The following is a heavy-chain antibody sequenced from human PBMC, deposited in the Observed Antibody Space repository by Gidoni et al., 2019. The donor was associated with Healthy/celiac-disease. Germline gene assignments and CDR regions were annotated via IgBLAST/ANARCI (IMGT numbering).Heavy chain of an antibody. V-gene: IGHV3-23*01. CDR1: GFTFSSYA. J-gene: IGHJ4*02. CDR3: AKDPLRYFDWSPYDY. D-gene: IGHD3-9*01. CDR2: ISGSGGST. Sequence: EVQLLESGGGLVQPGGSLTLSCAAPGFTFSSYAMSWVRQAPGKGLEWVSAISGSGGSTYYADSVKGRFTISRDNSKNTLYLQMNSLRAEDTAVYYCAKDPLRYFDWSPYDYWGQGTLVTVSS.